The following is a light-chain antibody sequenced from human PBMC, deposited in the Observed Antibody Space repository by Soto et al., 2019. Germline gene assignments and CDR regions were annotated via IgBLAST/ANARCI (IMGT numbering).Light chain of an antibody. CDR1: SGHTTYA. J-gene: IGLJ2*01. CDR3: QTWGTGLPAI. Sequence: QLVLTQSPSASASLGASVKLTCTLSSGHTTYAIAWHQQHPEKGPRFLMKVNSAGSHTKGDGVPDRFSGSSSGAERYLIISSLQSGDEADYYCQTWGTGLPAIFGGGTKVTVL. V-gene: IGLV4-69*01. CDR2: VNSAGSH.